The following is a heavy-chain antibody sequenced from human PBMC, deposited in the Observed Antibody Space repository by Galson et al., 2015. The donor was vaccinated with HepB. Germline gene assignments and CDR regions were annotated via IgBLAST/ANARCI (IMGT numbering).Heavy chain of an antibody. CDR1: GGSTSGGDYY. CDR3: VREKFGSPGGMDV. CDR2: ISYSEST. Sequence: TLSLTCTVSGGSTSGGDYYWTWIRQHPGKGLEWIGYISYSESTYYNPSLKSRVTISVDTSKNQFSLKLSSVTAADTAVYYCVREKFGSPGGMDVWGQGTTVTVSS. D-gene: IGHD3-16*01. V-gene: IGHV4-31*03. J-gene: IGHJ6*02.